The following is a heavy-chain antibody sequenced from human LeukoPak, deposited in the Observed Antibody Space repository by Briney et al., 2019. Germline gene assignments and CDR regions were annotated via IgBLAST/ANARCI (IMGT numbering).Heavy chain of an antibody. J-gene: IGHJ4*02. V-gene: IGHV7-4-1*02. Sequence: ASVKVSCKASGYIFTSYTMNWVRQAPGQGLEWMGWINMNTGNPTYAQGFTGRFVFSLDTSVNTAYLQISSLKAEDTAVYYCARDRTMASFDSWGQGTQVTVSS. CDR1: GYIFTSYT. CDR2: INMNTGNP. CDR3: ARDRTMASFDS. D-gene: IGHD3-10*01.